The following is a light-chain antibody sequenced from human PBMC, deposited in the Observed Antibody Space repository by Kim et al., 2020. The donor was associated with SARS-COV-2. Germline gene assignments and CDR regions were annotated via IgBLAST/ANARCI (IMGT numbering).Light chain of an antibody. V-gene: IGLV1-40*01. CDR3: QTYDSGHVV. CDR1: NIGPAYD. Sequence: QSVLTQPPSVSGAPGQTVTISCTGSNIGPAYDVHWYQQFPGSAPKLLIYGDIHRPSGVPDRFSGSKSGTSASLAITGLQGEDEADYFCQTYDSGHVVFGGETQLTVL. CDR2: GDI. J-gene: IGLJ2*01.